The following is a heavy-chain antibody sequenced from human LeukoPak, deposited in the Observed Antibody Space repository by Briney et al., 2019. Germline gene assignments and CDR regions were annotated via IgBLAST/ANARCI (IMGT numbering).Heavy chain of an antibody. CDR3: ARELDCSSISCYFGSNYYYYIDV. D-gene: IGHD2-2*01. V-gene: IGHV1-2*02. CDR2: INPNSGGT. Sequence: GASVKVSCKASGYTFTGYYMHWVRQAPGQGLEWMGWINPNSGGTNYAQKLQGRVTMTTDTSTSTAYMELRSLRSDDTAVYYCARELDCSSISCYFGSNYYYYIDVWGKGTTVTVSS. J-gene: IGHJ6*03. CDR1: GYTFTGYY.